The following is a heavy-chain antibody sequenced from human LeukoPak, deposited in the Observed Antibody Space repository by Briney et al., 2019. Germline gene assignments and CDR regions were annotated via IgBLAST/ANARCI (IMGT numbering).Heavy chain of an antibody. CDR3: ARGPNPYCSSTSCSTYYYYYGMDV. D-gene: IGHD2-2*01. V-gene: IGHV1-69*04. J-gene: IGHJ6*02. Sequence: GASVKVSCKASGGTFSSYAISWVRQAPGQGLEWMGRIIPILGIANYAQKFQGRVTITADKSTSTAYMELSSLRSEDTAVYYCARGPNPYCSSTSCSTYYYYYGMDVWGQGTTVTVSS. CDR1: GGTFSSYA. CDR2: IIPILGIA.